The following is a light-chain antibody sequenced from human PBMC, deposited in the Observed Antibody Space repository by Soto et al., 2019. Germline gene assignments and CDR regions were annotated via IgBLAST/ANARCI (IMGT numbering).Light chain of an antibody. CDR1: QNVGTF. CDR2: DTS. Sequence: EVVLTQSPATLSLSPGERATLSCRASQNVGTFLAWYQLKPGQPPRLLIYDTSNRATGVPPRFSGSRSGTDFTLTISSVEPEDFALYFCHQRNTFGQGTRLEIK. CDR3: HQRNT. J-gene: IGKJ5*01. V-gene: IGKV3-11*01.